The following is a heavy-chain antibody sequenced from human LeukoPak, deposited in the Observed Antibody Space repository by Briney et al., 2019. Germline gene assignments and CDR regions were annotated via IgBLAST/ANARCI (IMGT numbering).Heavy chain of an antibody. D-gene: IGHD3-10*01. V-gene: IGHV3-21*01. J-gene: IGHJ5*02. CDR3: SKDLTSDFGGDLDP. Sequence: GGSLRLSCEGSGFTFSSYTMIWVRQAPGKGLEWLTSISSTSSYIYYADSVKGRFTISRDNSKSTVYLQMNSLRVEDAAVYYCSKDLTSDFGGDLDPWGQGTLVTVSS. CDR1: GFTFSSYT. CDR2: ISSTSSYI.